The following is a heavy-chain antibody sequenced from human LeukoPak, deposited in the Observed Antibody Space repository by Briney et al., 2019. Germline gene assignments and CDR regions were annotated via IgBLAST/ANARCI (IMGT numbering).Heavy chain of an antibody. J-gene: IGHJ3*02. D-gene: IGHD6-6*01. CDR3: ARESPYSSSSYAFDI. Sequence: SETLSLTCTVSGGSISNYYWSWIRQPPGKGLEWIGYIYYSGSTNYNPSLKSRVSISVDKSKNQFSLKLSSVTAADTAVYYCARESPYSSSSYAFDIWGQGTMVTVSS. CDR1: GGSISNYY. CDR2: IYYSGST. V-gene: IGHV4-59*12.